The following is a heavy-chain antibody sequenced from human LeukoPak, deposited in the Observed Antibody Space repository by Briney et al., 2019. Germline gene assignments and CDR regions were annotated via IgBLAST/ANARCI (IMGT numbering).Heavy chain of an antibody. D-gene: IGHD5/OR15-5a*01. CDR2: IKKDGSEK. V-gene: IGHV3-7*01. CDR1: GFTFSTYW. J-gene: IGHJ4*02. Sequence: GGSLRLSCAASGFTFSTYWMSWGRQAPGKGGEGLTNIKKDGSEKYYVTSVKRRFTISRDNAKNLLYLQMNSLRAEATAVYYCASARPEGGACVFWGEGTLVTVAS. CDR3: ASARPEGGACVF.